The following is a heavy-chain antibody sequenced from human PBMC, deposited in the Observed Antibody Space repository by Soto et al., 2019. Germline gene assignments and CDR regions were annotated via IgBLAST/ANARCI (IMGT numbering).Heavy chain of an antibody. D-gene: IGHD3-10*01. CDR2: IIPIFGTA. V-gene: IGHV1-69*13. CDR1: GGTFSSYA. CDR3: AREPPFVPSPYGSGSPSDY. J-gene: IGHJ4*02. Sequence: SVKVSCKASGGTFSSYAISWVRQAPGQGLEWVGGIIPIFGTANYAQKFQGRVTITADESTSTAYMELSSLRSEDTAVYYCAREPPFVPSPYGSGSPSDYWAQRTLVTVSS.